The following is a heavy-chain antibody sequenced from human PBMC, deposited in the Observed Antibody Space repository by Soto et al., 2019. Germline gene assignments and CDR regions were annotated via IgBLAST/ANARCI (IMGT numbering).Heavy chain of an antibody. J-gene: IGHJ3*02. Sequence: GGSLRLSCAASGFTFSSYAMSWVRQAPGKGLEWVSASSGRGGSRYYADSVKGRVTISRDNSKNTRYLQMNSLRAEDTAVYYCAKVHLSPLSDIAAAGTLGAFDIWGQGTMVTVSS. D-gene: IGHD6-13*01. CDR2: SSGRGGSR. CDR1: GFTFSSYA. V-gene: IGHV3-23*01. CDR3: AKVHLSPLSDIAAAGTLGAFDI.